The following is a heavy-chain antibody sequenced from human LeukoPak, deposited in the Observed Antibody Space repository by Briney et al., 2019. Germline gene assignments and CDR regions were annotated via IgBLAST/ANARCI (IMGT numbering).Heavy chain of an antibody. V-gene: IGHV1-69*13. D-gene: IGHD3-10*01. CDR3: ARDVRHYCGSGSYYNTIDY. J-gene: IGHJ4*02. CDR1: GGTFSSYA. CDR2: IIPIFGTA. Sequence: GASVKVSCKASGGTFSSYAISWVRQAPGQGLEWMGGIIPIFGTANYAQKFQGRVTITADESTSTAYMELSSLRSEDTAVYYCARDVRHYCGSGSYYNTIDYWGQGTLVTVSS.